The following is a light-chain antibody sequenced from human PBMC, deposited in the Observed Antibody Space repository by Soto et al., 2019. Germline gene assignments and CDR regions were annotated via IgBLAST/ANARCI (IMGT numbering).Light chain of an antibody. CDR1: SSNIGAGYD. CDR3: QSYDSSLSGWV. Sequence: QSVLTQPPSVSGALGQRVTISCTGSSSNIGAGYDVHWYQQLPGTAPKLLIYGNSNRPSGVPDRFSGSKSGTSASLAITGLQAEDEADYYCQSYDSSLSGWVFGGGTKLTVI. V-gene: IGLV1-40*01. CDR2: GNS. J-gene: IGLJ3*02.